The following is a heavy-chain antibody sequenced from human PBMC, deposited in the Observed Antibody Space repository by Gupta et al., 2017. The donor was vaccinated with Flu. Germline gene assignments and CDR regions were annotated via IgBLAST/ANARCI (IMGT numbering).Heavy chain of an antibody. D-gene: IGHD3-22*01. Sequence: QVQLQQWGAGLLKPSETLSLTCAVYGGSFSGYYWSWIRQPPGKGLEWIGEINHSGSTNYNPSLKSRVTISVDTSKNQFSLKLSSVTAADTAVYYCASNRPPGGYYRKFYYGMDVWGQGTTVTVSS. CDR1: GGSFSGYY. CDR2: INHSGST. V-gene: IGHV4-34*01. CDR3: ASNRPPGGYYRKFYYGMDV. J-gene: IGHJ6*02.